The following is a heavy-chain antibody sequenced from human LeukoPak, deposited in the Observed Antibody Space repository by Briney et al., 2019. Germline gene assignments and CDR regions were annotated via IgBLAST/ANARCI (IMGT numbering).Heavy chain of an antibody. V-gene: IGHV1-58*01. Sequence: GASVKVSCKASGYTFTSSAVQWVRQARGQRLEWIGWIVDVRGNTNYAQKFQERDTITRDMSASTAYMELSSLRSEDTAVYYCAALYSSGWRPFDYWGQGTLVTVSS. D-gene: IGHD6-19*01. CDR1: GYTFTSSA. CDR3: AALYSSGWRPFDY. J-gene: IGHJ4*02. CDR2: IVDVRGNT.